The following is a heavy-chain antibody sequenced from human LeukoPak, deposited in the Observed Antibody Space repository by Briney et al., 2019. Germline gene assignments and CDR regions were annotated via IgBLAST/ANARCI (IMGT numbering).Heavy chain of an antibody. CDR3: AKGGDNGYSGYDLVY. Sequence: GGSLRLSCAASGFTFSSYGMHWVRQAPGKGLEWVAVISYDGSNQYYADSVKGRFTISRDNSMDTLYLQMNSLRAEDTAVYYCAKGGDNGYSGYDLVYWGQGTLVTVSS. CDR2: ISYDGSNQ. D-gene: IGHD5-12*01. CDR1: GFTFSSYG. V-gene: IGHV3-30*18. J-gene: IGHJ4*02.